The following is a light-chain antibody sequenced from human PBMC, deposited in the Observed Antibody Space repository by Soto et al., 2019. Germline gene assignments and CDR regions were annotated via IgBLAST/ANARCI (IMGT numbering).Light chain of an antibody. J-gene: IGKJ1*01. CDR2: KAS. V-gene: IGKV1-5*03. Sequence: DIQMTQSPSTLSGSVGDRVTITCRASQTISSWLAWYQQKPWKAPKLLIYKASTLKSGAPSRFSGSGSGTEFPLTISSLQPDDFATYYCQHYNSYSEAFGQGTKVEL. CDR1: QTISSW. CDR3: QHYNSYSEA.